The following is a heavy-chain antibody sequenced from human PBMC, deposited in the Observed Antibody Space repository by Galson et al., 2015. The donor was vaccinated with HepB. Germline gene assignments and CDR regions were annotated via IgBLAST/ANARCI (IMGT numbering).Heavy chain of an antibody. CDR2: IIPILGIA. D-gene: IGHD1-26*01. CDR3: ARDTLEYSGSYSDY. V-gene: IGHV1-69*04. CDR1: GGTFSSYT. Sequence: SVKVSCKASGGTFSSYTISWVRQAPGQGLEWMGRIIPILGIANYAQKFQGRVTITADKSTSTAYMELSSLRSEGTAVYYCARDTLEYSGSYSDYWGQGTLVTVSS. J-gene: IGHJ4*02.